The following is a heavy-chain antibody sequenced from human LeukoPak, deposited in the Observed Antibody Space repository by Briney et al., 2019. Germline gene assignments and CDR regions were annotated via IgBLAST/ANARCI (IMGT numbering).Heavy chain of an antibody. CDR3: AREGRQSRGVDIVRKKETGYYYMDV. D-gene: IGHD2-15*01. V-gene: IGHV3-48*03. CDR1: GFTFSSYE. Sequence: GGSLRLSCAASGFTFSSYEMNWVRQAPGRGREGVSYISRNGSTIYYGDSVKGRFTISRDNAKNSLYLQMNSLRAEDTAVYYCAREGRQSRGVDIVRKKETGYYYMDVWGKGTTVTVSS. J-gene: IGHJ6*03. CDR2: ISRNGSTI.